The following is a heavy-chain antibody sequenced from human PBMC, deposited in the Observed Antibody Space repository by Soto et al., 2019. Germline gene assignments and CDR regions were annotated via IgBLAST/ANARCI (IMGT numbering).Heavy chain of an antibody. D-gene: IGHD6-19*01. V-gene: IGHV3-23*01. CDR2: ISGSGGST. CDR3: AKTSQWLVRAPLDY. Sequence: PGGSLRLCCAASGVTFSSYAMSWVRQAPGKGLEWVSAISGSGGSTYYADSVKGRFTISRDNSKNTLYLQMNSLRAEDTAVYYCAKTSQWLVRAPLDYWGQGTLVTVSS. CDR1: GVTFSSYA. J-gene: IGHJ4*02.